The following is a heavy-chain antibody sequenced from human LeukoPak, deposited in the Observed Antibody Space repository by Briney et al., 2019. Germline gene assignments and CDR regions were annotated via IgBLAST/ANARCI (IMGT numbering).Heavy chain of an antibody. CDR3: TTDWVGGYDSVLSSVSDY. CDR1: GFTFSSYE. J-gene: IGHJ4*02. D-gene: IGHD5-12*01. CDR2: IKSKTDGGTT. Sequence: NAGGSLRLSCAASGFTFSSYEMSWVRQAPGKGLEWVGRIKSKTDGGTTDYAAPVKGRFTISRDDSKNTLYLQMNSLKTEDTAVYYCTTDWVGGYDSVLSSVSDYWGQGTLVTVSS. V-gene: IGHV3-15*01.